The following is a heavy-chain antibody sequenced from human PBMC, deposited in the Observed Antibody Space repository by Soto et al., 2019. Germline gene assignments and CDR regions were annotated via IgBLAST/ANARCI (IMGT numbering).Heavy chain of an antibody. V-gene: IGHV3-23*01. CDR3: AIDQIGRIAVRGH. CDR2: ISGSGGST. J-gene: IGHJ4*02. Sequence: EVQLLESGGGLVQPGGSLRLSCAASGFTFSSYAMSWVRQAPGKGLEWVSAISGSGGSTYYADSVKGRFTISRDNSKNTLYLQMNSLRAEDTAVYYCAIDQIGRIAVRGHWGQGTLVTVSS. CDR1: GFTFSSYA. D-gene: IGHD6-19*01.